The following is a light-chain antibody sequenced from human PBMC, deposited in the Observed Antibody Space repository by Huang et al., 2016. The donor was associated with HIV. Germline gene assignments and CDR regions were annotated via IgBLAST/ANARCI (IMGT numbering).Light chain of an antibody. Sequence: DVVMTQTPLSLSVTPGQPASISCKSSEILLHTDGKTYLYWYLQKTGQSPQLFIYELSNRFCGVPDRFSGSGSGTDFTLKIRRVEAEDVGVYYCMQTMQPATFGQGTKVEIK. CDR1: EILLHTDGKTY. V-gene: IGKV2D-29*02. J-gene: IGKJ1*01. CDR3: MQTMQPAT. CDR2: ELS.